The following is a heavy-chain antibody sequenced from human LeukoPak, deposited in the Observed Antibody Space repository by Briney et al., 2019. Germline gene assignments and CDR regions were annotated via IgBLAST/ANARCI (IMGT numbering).Heavy chain of an antibody. CDR1: GYTFTGYY. CDR2: INPNSGGT. CDR3: ATHGWAVTTCASPHYFDF. Sequence: ASVKVSCKASGYTFTGYYMHWVRQAPGQGLEWMGWINPNSGGTNYAQKFQGRVTMTRDTSTCTAYMELSRLRSDDTAVYYCATHGWAVTTCASPHYFDFWGQGTLVTVSS. D-gene: IGHD4-17*01. V-gene: IGHV1-2*02. J-gene: IGHJ4*02.